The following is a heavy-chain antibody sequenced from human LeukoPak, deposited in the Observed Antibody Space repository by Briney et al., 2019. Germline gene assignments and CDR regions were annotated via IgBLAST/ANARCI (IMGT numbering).Heavy chain of an antibody. CDR1: GVSFNAYY. D-gene: IGHD2-8*02. V-gene: IGHV4-34*01. CDR2: VSPGGYI. Sequence: PWESLSLTCTVSGVSFNAYYWSWIRQSPGKGLEWIGEVSPGGYIKYNPSLKSRVTISVDTSESQLSLRLSSVTAADTAMYYCARIRCGHTGDICYNHWAQGTLVTVSS. J-gene: IGHJ5*02. CDR3: ARIRCGHTGDICYNH.